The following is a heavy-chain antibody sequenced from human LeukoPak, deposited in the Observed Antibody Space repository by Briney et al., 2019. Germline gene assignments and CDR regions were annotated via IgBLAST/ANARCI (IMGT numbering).Heavy chain of an antibody. CDR3: ARDLVSSIAAASLSYGMDV. CDR2: INPNSGGT. J-gene: IGHJ6*02. V-gene: IGHV1-2*02. Sequence: GASVKVSCKASGYTFTGYYMHWVRQAPGQGLEWMGWINPNSGGTNYAQKFQGRVTMTRDTSISTAYMELSRLRSDDTAVYYCARDLVSSIAAASLSYGMDVWGQGTTVTVSS. D-gene: IGHD6-13*01. CDR1: GYTFTGYY.